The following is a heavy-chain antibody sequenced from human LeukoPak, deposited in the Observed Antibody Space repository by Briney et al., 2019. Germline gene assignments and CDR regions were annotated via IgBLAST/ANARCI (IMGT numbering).Heavy chain of an antibody. D-gene: IGHD3-3*01. Sequence: SETLSLTCTVSGGSISSSSYYWGWIRQPPGKGLEWIGYIYYSGSTNYNPSLKSRVTISVDTSKNQFSLKLSSVTAADTAVYYCARDSPLAGFEDYYYMDVWGKGTTVTVSS. CDR1: GGSISSSSYY. CDR3: ARDSPLAGFEDYYYMDV. J-gene: IGHJ6*03. V-gene: IGHV4-61*01. CDR2: IYYSGST.